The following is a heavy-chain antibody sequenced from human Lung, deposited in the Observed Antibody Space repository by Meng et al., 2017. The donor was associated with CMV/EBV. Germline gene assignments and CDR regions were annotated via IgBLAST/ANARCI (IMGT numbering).Heavy chain of an antibody. D-gene: IGHD7-27*01. J-gene: IGHJ4*02. CDR1: GFTFTNYW. V-gene: IGHV3-7*01. CDR2: INEAGSVK. CDR3: ARKYWGPDY. Sequence: GESXKISCAASGFTFTNYWMTWVRQAPGKGLEWVGNINEAGSVKHYVDSVKGRFTMSRDNAKNSVYLQMNALRADDTAVYFCARKYWGPDYWGQGTLVTVSS.